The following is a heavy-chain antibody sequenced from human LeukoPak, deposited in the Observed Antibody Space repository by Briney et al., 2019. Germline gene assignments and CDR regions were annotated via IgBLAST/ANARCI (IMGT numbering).Heavy chain of an antibody. CDR3: ARVMGVLRYFDWLHYYGMDV. CDR1: RYTFTSYG. V-gene: IGHV1-18*04. CDR2: ISAYNGNT. J-gene: IGHJ6*04. D-gene: IGHD3-9*01. Sequence: GASVKVSCKASRYTFTSYGISWVRQAPGQGLEGKGWISAYNGNTNYAQKLQGRVTMTTDTSTSTAYMEPRSLRSDDTAVYYCARVMGVLRYFDWLHYYGMDVWGKGTTVTVSS.